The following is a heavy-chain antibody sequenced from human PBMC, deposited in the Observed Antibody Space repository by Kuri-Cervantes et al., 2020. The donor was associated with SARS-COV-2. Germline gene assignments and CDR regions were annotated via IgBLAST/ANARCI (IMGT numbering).Heavy chain of an antibody. CDR2: IYYSGST. J-gene: IGHJ5*02. Sequence: SETLSLTCTVSGGSISSYYWSWIRQPPGKGLEWIGYIYYSGSTNYNPSLKSRVTISVDTSKNQFSLKLSSVTAADTAVYYCARGRQFWDIVVVVAARWFDPWGQGTLVTVS. CDR1: GGSISSYY. D-gene: IGHD2-15*01. V-gene: IGHV4-59*12. CDR3: ARGRQFWDIVVVVAARWFDP.